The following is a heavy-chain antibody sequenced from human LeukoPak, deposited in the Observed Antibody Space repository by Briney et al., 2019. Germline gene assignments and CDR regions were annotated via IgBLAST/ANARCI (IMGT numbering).Heavy chain of an antibody. CDR3: ARSGDYYDSSGSDYYYYGMDV. CDR1: GGTFSSYA. J-gene: IGHJ6*02. V-gene: IGHV1-69*04. Sequence: SVKVSCKASGGTFSSYAISWVRQAPGQGLGWMGRIIPILGIANYAQKFQGRVTITADKSTSTAYMELSSLRSEDTAVYYCARSGDYYDSSGSDYYYYGMDVWGQGTTVTVSS. CDR2: IIPILGIA. D-gene: IGHD3-22*01.